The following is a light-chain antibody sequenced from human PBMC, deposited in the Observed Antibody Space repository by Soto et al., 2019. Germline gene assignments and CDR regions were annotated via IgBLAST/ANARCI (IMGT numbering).Light chain of an antibody. CDR1: TGEIVGYNY. J-gene: IGLJ2*01. V-gene: IGLV2-14*03. Sequence: QSALTQPASVSGSPGQSITISCTETTGEIVGYNYVSWYQHSPGKAPKLIIYDVSDRPSGVSNRFSGSKSGTTASLTISGLQAEDEADYYCGSYTSSDTMIFGGGTKLTVL. CDR2: DVS. CDR3: GSYTSSDTMI.